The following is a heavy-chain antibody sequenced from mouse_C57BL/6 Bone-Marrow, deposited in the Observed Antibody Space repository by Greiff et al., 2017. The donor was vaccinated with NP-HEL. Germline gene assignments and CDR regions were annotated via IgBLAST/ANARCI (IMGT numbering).Heavy chain of an antibody. V-gene: IGHV1-54*01. CDR3: ARDGTWVFAY. J-gene: IGHJ3*01. D-gene: IGHD4-1*01. CDR2: INPGSGGT. CDR1: GYAFTNYL. Sequence: VQLQQSGAELVRPGTSVKVSCKASGYAFTNYLIEWVKQRPGQGLEWIGVINPGSGGTKYNEKIKGKATLTADKSSSTAYMQLSSLTSEDSAVYFCARDGTWVFAYWGQGTLVTVSA.